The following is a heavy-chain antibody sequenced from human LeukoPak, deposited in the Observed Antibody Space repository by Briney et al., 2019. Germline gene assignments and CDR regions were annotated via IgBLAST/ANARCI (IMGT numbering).Heavy chain of an antibody. D-gene: IGHD3-10*01. J-gene: IGHJ4*02. V-gene: IGHV3-21*04. CDR1: GFTFSSYS. CDR2: ISSSSSYI. CDR3: AKAGHYGSGSYYSDY. Sequence: GGSLRLSCAASGFTFSSYSMNWVRQAPGKGLEWVSSISSSSSYIYYADSVKGRFTVSRDNSKNTLYLQMSSLRAGDTAVYYCAKAGHYGSGSYYSDYWGRGTLVTVSP.